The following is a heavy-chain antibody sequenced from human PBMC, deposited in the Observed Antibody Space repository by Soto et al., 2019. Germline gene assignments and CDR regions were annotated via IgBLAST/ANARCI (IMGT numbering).Heavy chain of an antibody. CDR2: INHGGST. D-gene: IGHD2-15*01. J-gene: IGHJ6*02. V-gene: IGHV4-34*01. CDR1: GGSFSGYF. Sequence: QAQVQQWGAGLLKPSETLSLTCAVSGGSFSGYFWCWIRQPPGKGLEWIGEINHGGSTKYNPSLKSRLTLFVDTSKNQVCLRLRSVTAADTAVYYCVRASPPPKLVVEVAAHRYYGVDVWGQGPTVTVSS. CDR3: VRASPPPKLVVEVAAHRYYGVDV.